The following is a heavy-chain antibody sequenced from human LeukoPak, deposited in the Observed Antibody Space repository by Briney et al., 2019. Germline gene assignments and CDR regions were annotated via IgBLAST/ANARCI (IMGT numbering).Heavy chain of an antibody. CDR3: ARDGPDYGDYPDY. CDR1: GFTFSSYW. J-gene: IGHJ4*02. D-gene: IGHD4-17*01. V-gene: IGHV3-7*03. Sequence: GGSLRLSCAASGFTFSSYWMSWVRQAPGKGPEWVANIKQDGSEKYYVDSVKGRFTISRDNAKNSLYLQMNSLRAEDTAVYYCARDGPDYGDYPDYWGQGTLVTVSS. CDR2: IKQDGSEK.